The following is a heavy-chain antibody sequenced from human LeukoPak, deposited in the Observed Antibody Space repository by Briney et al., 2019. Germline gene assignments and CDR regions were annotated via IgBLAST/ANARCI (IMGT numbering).Heavy chain of an antibody. J-gene: IGHJ4*02. CDR2: FDPEDGET. CDR3: ARANDFWSGPLYYFDY. CDR1: GYTLTELS. D-gene: IGHD3-3*01. V-gene: IGHV1-24*01. Sequence: ASVEVSCKVSGYTLTELSMHWVRQAPGKGLEWMGGFDPEDGETIYAQKFQGRVTMTEDTSTSTAYMELRSLRSDDTAVYYCARANDFWSGPLYYFDYWGQGTLVTVSS.